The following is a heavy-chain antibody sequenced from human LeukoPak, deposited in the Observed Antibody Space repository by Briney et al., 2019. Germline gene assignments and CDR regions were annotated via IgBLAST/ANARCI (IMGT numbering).Heavy chain of an antibody. V-gene: IGHV1-8*01. CDR1: GYTFTSYD. D-gene: IGHD5-24*01. Sequence: ASVKVSCKASGYTFTSYDINWVRQATGQGLEWMGWMNPNSGNTGYAQKFQGRVTMTRNTSISTAYMELSSLRSEDTAVYYCASSPRWLRQSEVYFDYWGQGTLVTVSS. J-gene: IGHJ4*02. CDR3: ASSPRWLRQSEVYFDY. CDR2: MNPNSGNT.